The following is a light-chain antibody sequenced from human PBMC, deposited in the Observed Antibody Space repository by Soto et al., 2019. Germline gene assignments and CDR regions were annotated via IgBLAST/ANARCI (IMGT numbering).Light chain of an antibody. CDR1: HNDIGTYDY. CDR2: GVT. J-gene: IGLJ1*01. Sequence: QSVLTQPTSVSGSPGQSITISCTGNHNDIGTYDYVSWYQQHPGRAPRLLIHGVTTRPSGISGRFSASKSGLTASLTISGLHPEDEAHYYCSSFTSNRISVFGPGTKVNV. CDR3: SSFTSNRISV. V-gene: IGLV2-14*03.